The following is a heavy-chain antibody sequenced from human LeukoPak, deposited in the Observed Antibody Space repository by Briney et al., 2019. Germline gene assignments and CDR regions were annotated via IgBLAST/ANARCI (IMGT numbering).Heavy chain of an antibody. CDR2: IHPEGNEK. Sequence: GGSLRLSCAVSGFSFTNFWMSWVRQAPGRGLEWVANIHPEGNEKYHVESVKGRFTISRDNTQNLLFLKMNGLRVEDTSVYYCARGDAFSGNHWGQGTLVTVSS. CDR1: GFSFTNFW. CDR3: ARGDAFSGNH. V-gene: IGHV3-7*04. J-gene: IGHJ5*02.